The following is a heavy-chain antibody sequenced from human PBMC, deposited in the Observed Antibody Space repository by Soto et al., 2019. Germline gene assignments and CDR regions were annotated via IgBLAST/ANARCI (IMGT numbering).Heavy chain of an antibody. J-gene: IGHJ4*02. CDR1: GFTFSPYA. D-gene: IGHD3-10*02. CDR3: ARDVRKLRVFDY. CDR2: ISADENNI. Sequence: QVQLVESGGGVVQPGRSLRLSCAASGFTFSPYAMHWVRQAPGKGLEWVAVISADENNIYYADSVKGRFTITRDNSKNTLYLQMDGLRAEDTAVYYCARDVRKLRVFDYWGQGALVTVSS. V-gene: IGHV3-30-3*01.